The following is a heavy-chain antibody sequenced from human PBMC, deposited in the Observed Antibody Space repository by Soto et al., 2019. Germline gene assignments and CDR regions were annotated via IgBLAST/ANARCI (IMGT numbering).Heavy chain of an antibody. CDR3: ASILVPANYQYYYMDV. D-gene: IGHD2-2*01. Sequence: QLQLQESGPGLVKPSETLSLTCTVSVGSISTSNYFWGWIRQPPGKGLEWIGSIYYTGSTYYNPSLKSRVTISLDTSKNQFSLNLSSVTAADTAVYYCASILVPANYQYYYMDVWGKGTTVTVSS. CDR2: IYYTGST. J-gene: IGHJ6*03. V-gene: IGHV4-39*01. CDR1: VGSISTSNYF.